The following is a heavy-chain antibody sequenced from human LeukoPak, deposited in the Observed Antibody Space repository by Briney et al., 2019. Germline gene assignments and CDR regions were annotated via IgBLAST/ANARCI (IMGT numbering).Heavy chain of an antibody. V-gene: IGHV4-34*01. Sequence: SETLSLTCAVSGGSFGGYYWTWIRQPPGKGLEWIGEINHHGNTNYNPSLKGRVALSVDTSQNQFSLRLTSVTAADTAVCYCARGLYPVSTSFFDHWGQGAPVTVSS. CDR1: GGSFGGYY. CDR2: INHHGNT. J-gene: IGHJ4*02. D-gene: IGHD2-2*01. CDR3: ARGLYPVSTSFFDH.